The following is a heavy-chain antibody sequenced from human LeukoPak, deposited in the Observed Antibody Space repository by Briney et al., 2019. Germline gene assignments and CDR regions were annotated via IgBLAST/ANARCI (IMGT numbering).Heavy chain of an antibody. V-gene: IGHV3-30*18. CDR2: ISYDGSNK. CDR1: GFTLSSYG. D-gene: IGHD3-16*01. CDR3: AKLGSIMITFYDAFDI. J-gene: IGHJ3*02. Sequence: PGGSLRLSCAASGFTLSSYGMHWVRQAPGKGLEWVAVISYDGSNKYYADSVKGRFTISRDNSKNTLYLQMNSLRAEDTAVYYCAKLGSIMITFYDAFDIWGQGTMVTVSS.